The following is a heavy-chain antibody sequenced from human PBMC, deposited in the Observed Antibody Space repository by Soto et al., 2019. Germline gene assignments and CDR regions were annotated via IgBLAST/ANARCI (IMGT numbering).Heavy chain of an antibody. CDR3: AKVANFRDDYYYGMDV. V-gene: IGHV3-30*18. J-gene: IGHJ6*02. Sequence: QVQLVESGGGVVQPERSLRLSCAASGFTFSNYGMHWVRQAPGKGLEWVAIISYDGSKTYYADSVKGRFTISRDNSKNTLYLQMNSLRAEDTAVYYCAKVANFRDDYYYGMDVWGQGTTVTVSS. D-gene: IGHD1-7*01. CDR1: GFTFSNYG. CDR2: ISYDGSKT.